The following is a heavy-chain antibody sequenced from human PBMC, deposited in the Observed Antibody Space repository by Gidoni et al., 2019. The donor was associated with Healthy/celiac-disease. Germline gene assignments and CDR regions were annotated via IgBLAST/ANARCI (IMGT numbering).Heavy chain of an antibody. J-gene: IGHJ6*02. CDR3: AKDIDTVTVNYHYYGMDV. Sequence: QVQLVESGGGVVQPGRSLRLSCAASGFTFSTYGLHWFPQAPGKGLEWVAVMSYDGSNKYYADSVKGRFTISRDNSKNTLYLQMNSLRAEDTAVYYCAKDIDTVTVNYHYYGMDVWGQGTTVTVSS. V-gene: IGHV3-30*18. CDR1: GFTFSTYG. D-gene: IGHD2-8*02. CDR2: MSYDGSNK.